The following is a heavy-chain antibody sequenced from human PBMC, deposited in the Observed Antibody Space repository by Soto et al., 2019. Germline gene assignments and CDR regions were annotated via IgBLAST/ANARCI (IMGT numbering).Heavy chain of an antibody. CDR2: IYWDDGK. CDR1: GFSLITSGVG. Sequence: QITLKEAGPTLVKPTQTLTLTCTFSGFSLITSGVGVGWIRQPPGKALEWLALIYWDDGKGYSTSLKSRLTITKDTSETQPVLTMTTMDPADTATDYCAHPMAPRIFDHWGQGTLDTVSS. V-gene: IGHV2-5*02. CDR3: AHPMAPRIFDH. J-gene: IGHJ4*02.